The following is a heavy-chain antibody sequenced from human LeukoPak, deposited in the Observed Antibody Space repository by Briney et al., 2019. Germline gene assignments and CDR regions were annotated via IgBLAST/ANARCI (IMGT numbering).Heavy chain of an antibody. CDR1: GFTFSDYY. CDR3: ARDSAYDYYYYGMDV. J-gene: IGHJ6*02. CDR2: ISSSGSTI. D-gene: IGHD5-12*01. Sequence: GGSLRLSCAASGFTFSDYYMSWVRQAPGKGLEWVSYISSSGSTIYYAASVKGRFTIYRDNAKNSLYLQMNSLRAEDTAVYYCARDSAYDYYYYGMDVWGQGTTVTVSS. V-gene: IGHV3-11*01.